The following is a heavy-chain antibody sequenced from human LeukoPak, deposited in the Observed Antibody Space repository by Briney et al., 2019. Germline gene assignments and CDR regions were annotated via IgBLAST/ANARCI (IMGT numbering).Heavy chain of an antibody. CDR1: GFTFSTYW. J-gene: IGHJ4*02. D-gene: IGHD3-10*01. CDR2: IKTDVSEK. CDR3: ARDWNGSGSPNDF. V-gene: IGHV3-7*01. Sequence: PGGSLRLSCAVSGFTFSTYWMSWVRQAPGKGLEWVANIKTDVSEKYYVDSVKGRFTISRDNAKNSLYLQMNSLRAEDTAVYYCARDWNGSGSPNDFWGQGTLVTVSS.